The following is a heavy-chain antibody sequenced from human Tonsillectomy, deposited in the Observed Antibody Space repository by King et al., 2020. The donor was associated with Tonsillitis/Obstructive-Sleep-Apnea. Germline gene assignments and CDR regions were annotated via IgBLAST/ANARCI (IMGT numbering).Heavy chain of an antibody. CDR1: GFTFSSYA. D-gene: IGHD2-2*01. V-gene: IGHV3-23*04. J-gene: IGHJ4*02. CDR2: ISGSGGST. Sequence: VQLVESGGGLVQPGGSLRLSCAASGFTFSSYAMSWVRQAPGKGLEWVSAISGSGGSTYYADSVKGRFTISRDNSKNTLYLQMNSLRAEDTAVYYCAKDMRVGYCSSSSCYDYFDCWGQGTVVTVSS. CDR3: AKDMRVGYCSSSSCYDYFDC.